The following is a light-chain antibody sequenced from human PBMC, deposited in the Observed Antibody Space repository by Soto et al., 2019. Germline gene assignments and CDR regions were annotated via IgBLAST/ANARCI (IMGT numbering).Light chain of an antibody. CDR2: YDS. V-gene: IGLV3-21*04. CDR1: DLGTKS. CDR3: QVWDSSSDHPI. J-gene: IGLJ2*01. Sequence: SYELTQPPSVSVAPGETADITCGGNDLGTKSVHWYQQKPRQAPVLVIYYDSDRPSGIPERFSGSNSGNAATLTVSRVEAGDEADYYCQVWDSSSDHPIFGGGTKLTVL.